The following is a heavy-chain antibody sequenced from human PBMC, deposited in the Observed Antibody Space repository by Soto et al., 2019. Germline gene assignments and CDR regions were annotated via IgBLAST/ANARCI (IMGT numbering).Heavy chain of an antibody. V-gene: IGHV1-2*04. CDR2: INPNSGGT. CDR3: ARGVVGATTPYFDY. J-gene: IGHJ4*02. CDR1: GYTFTGYY. D-gene: IGHD1-26*01. Sequence: RASVKVSCKASGYTFTGYYMHWVRQAPGQGLEWMGWINPNSGGTNYAQKFQGWVTMTRDTSISTAYMELSRLRSDDTAVYYCARGVVGATTPYFDYWGQGTLVTVSS.